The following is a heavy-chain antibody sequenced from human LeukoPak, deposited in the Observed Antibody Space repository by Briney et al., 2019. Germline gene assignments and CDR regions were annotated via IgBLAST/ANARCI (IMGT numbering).Heavy chain of an antibody. J-gene: IGHJ4*02. D-gene: IGHD3-10*01. CDR2: INHSGST. CDR1: GGSFSGYY. V-gene: IGHV4-34*01. CDR3: ARGQGVKLPPNFDY. Sequence: SETLSLTCAVYGGSFSGYYWSWIRQPPGKGLEWIGEINHSGSTNYNPSLKSRVTISVDTSKNQFSLKLSSVTAADTAVYYCARGQGVKLPPNFDYWGQGTLVTVSS.